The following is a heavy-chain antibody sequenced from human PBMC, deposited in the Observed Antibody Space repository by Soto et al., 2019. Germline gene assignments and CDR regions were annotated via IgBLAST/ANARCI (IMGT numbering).Heavy chain of an antibody. Sequence: ASVKVSCKASGYTFTSYGISWVRQAPGQGLEWMGWISAYNGNTNYAQKLQGRVTMTTDTSTSTAYMELRSLRSDDTAVYYCARDVYIVLVPAAIRPARCYGMDVWGQGTTVTVSS. D-gene: IGHD2-2*01. CDR2: ISAYNGNT. CDR3: ARDVYIVLVPAAIRPARCYGMDV. V-gene: IGHV1-18*01. CDR1: GYTFTSYG. J-gene: IGHJ6*02.